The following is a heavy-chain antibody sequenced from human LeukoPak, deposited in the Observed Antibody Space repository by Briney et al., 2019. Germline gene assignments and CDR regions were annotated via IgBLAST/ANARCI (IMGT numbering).Heavy chain of an antibody. CDR1: GYSISSGYY. CDR3: ARVSFSVGASFDY. CDR2: IYHSGST. Sequence: SEALSLTCTVSGYSISSGYYWGWIRQPPGKGLEWIGSIYHSGSTYYNPSLKSRVTISVDTSKNQFSLKLSSVTAADTAVYYCARVSFSVGASFDYWGQGTLVTVSS. D-gene: IGHD1-26*01. V-gene: IGHV4-38-2*02. J-gene: IGHJ4*02.